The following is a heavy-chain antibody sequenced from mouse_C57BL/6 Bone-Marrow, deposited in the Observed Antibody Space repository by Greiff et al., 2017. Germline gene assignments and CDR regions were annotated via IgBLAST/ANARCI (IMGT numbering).Heavy chain of an antibody. J-gene: IGHJ3*01. CDR2: IYPRSGNT. V-gene: IGHV1-81*01. D-gene: IGHD1-1*01. CDR1: GYTFTSYG. Sequence: VQLQQSGAELARPGASVKLSCKASGYTFTSYGISWVKQRTGQGLEWIGEIYPRSGNTYYNEKFKGKATRTADKSSSTAYMELRRLTSEDSAVYFCASYYYGPREFAYWGQGTLVTVSS. CDR3: ASYYYGPREFAY.